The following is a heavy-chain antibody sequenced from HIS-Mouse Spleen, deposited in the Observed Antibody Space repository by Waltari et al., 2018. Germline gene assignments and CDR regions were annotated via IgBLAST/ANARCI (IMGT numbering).Heavy chain of an antibody. J-gene: IGHJ4*02. Sequence: QVQLQESGPGLVKPSETLSLTCTVSGYSISSGYYWGWIRQPPVKGLEWIGSIYHSGSTYSNPSLKGRVTISVDTSKNQFSLKLSSVTAADTAVYYCARDCSSTSCYANFDYWGQGTLVTVSS. V-gene: IGHV4-38-2*02. CDR3: ARDCSSTSCYANFDY. CDR1: GYSISSGYY. CDR2: IYHSGST. D-gene: IGHD2-2*01.